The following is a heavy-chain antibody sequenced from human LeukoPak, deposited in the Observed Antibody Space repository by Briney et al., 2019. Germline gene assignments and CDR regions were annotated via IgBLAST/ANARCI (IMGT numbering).Heavy chain of an antibody. D-gene: IGHD3-22*01. CDR1: GFTFSSYA. V-gene: IGHV3-23*01. J-gene: IGHJ4*02. Sequence: GGSLRLSCAASGFTFSSYAMSWVRQAPGKGLEWVSAISGSGGSTYYADSVKGRFTISRDNSKNTLYLQMNSLKTEDTAVYYCTTDFSPSYDSSDPFGNYFDYWGQGTLVTVSS. CDR3: TTDFSPSYDSSDPFGNYFDY. CDR2: ISGSGGST.